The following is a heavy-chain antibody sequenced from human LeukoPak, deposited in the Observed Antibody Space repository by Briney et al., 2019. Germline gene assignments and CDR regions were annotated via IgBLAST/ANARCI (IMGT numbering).Heavy chain of an antibody. J-gene: IGHJ4*02. CDR1: GFTFSSYW. CDR2: IKQDGSEK. D-gene: IGHD3-10*01. V-gene: IGHV3-7*01. CDR3: ARHYGSGSQPFDY. Sequence: GGSLRLSCAASGFTFSSYWMSWVRQAPGKGLEWVANIKQDGSEKYYVDSVKGRFTISRDNSKNTLYLQMNSLRAEDTAVYYCARHYGSGSQPFDYWGQGTLVTVSS.